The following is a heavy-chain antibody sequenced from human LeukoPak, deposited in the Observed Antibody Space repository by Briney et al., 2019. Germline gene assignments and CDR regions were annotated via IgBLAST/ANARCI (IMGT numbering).Heavy chain of an antibody. CDR2: IIPIFGTA. J-gene: IGHJ5*02. D-gene: IGHD6-13*01. V-gene: IGHV1-69*05. CDR3: ARFPSFSRSSSWYSA. CDR1: GGTFSSYA. Sequence: ASVKVSCKASGGTFSSYAISWVRQAPGQGLEWMGGIIPIFGTANYAQKFQGRVTITTDESTSTAYMELSSLRSEDTAVYYCARFPSFSRSSSWYSAWGQGTLVTVSS.